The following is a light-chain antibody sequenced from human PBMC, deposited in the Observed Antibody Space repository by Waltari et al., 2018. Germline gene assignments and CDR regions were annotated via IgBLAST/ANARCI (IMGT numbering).Light chain of an antibody. CDR2: EVS. Sequence: QSALTQPASVSGSPGQSITISCTGTSSDVGGYNYVSWYQQHPGKAPKHMIYEVSNRPSGVSNRFSGAKSGNPASLTISGLQAEDEADYYCSSYTGSSTIFGTGTKVTVL. CDR3: SSYTGSSTI. V-gene: IGLV2-14*01. CDR1: SSDVGGYNY. J-gene: IGLJ1*01.